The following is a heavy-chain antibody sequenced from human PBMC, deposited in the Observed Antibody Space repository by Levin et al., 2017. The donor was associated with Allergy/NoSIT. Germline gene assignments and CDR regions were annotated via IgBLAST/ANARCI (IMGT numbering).Heavy chain of an antibody. J-gene: IGHJ3*02. CDR3: ATENLRVGGYAFDI. Sequence: SETLSLTCTVSGGSISSGGYYWSWIRQHPGKGLEWIGYIYYSGSTYYNPSLKSRVTISVDTSKNQFSLKLSSVTAADTAVYYCATENLRVGGYAFDIWGQGTMVTVSS. CDR2: IYYSGST. CDR1: GGSISSGGYY. V-gene: IGHV4-31*03. D-gene: IGHD2-8*02.